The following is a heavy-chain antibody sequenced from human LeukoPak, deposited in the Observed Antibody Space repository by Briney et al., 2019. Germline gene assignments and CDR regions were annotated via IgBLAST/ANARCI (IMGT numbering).Heavy chain of an antibody. CDR1: GFTFSNYF. CDR3: ARKVYYYYGMDV. Sequence: GGSLRLSCTASGFTFSNYFMSWVRQSPGKGLEWVSAISGSGGSTYYADSVKGRFTISRDNSKNTLYLQMNSLRAEDTAVYYCARKVYYYYGMDVWGQGTTVTVSS. CDR2: ISGSGGST. V-gene: IGHV3-23*01. J-gene: IGHJ6*02.